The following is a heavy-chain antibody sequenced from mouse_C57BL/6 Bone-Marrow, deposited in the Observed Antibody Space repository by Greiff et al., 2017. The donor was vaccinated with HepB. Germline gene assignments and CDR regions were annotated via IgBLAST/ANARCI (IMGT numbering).Heavy chain of an antibody. D-gene: IGHD1-1*01. CDR1: GYTFTSYW. Sequence: QVHVKQPGAELVRPGSSVKLSCKASGYTFTSYWMHWVKQRPIQGLEWIGNIDPSDSETHYNQKFKDKATLTVDKSSSTAYMQLSSLTSEDSAVYYCARSITTVVATPHWYFDVWGTGTTVTVSS. CDR2: IDPSDSET. J-gene: IGHJ1*03. V-gene: IGHV1-52*01. CDR3: ARSITTVVATPHWYFDV.